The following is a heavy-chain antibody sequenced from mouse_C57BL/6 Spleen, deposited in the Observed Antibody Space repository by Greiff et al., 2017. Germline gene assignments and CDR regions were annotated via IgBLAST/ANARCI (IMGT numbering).Heavy chain of an antibody. CDR2: ISSGGSYT. Sequence: EVMLVESGGDLVKPGGSLKLSCAASGFTFSSYGMSWVRPTPDKRLEWVATISSGGSYTYYPDSVKGRFTISRDNAKNTLYLQMSSLKSEDTAMYYCARGGTAVVAAYDYAMDYWGQGTSVTVSS. J-gene: IGHJ4*01. V-gene: IGHV5-6*01. CDR1: GFTFSSYG. CDR3: ARGGTAVVAAYDYAMDY. D-gene: IGHD1-1*01.